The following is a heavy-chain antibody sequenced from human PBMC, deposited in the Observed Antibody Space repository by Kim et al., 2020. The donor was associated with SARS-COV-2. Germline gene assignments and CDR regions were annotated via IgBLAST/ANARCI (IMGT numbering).Heavy chain of an antibody. CDR2: ISYDGSNK. V-gene: IGHV3-30*04. J-gene: IGHJ4*02. D-gene: IGHD4-17*01. CDR1: GFTFSSYA. CDR3: ARAPVRYGDYFDY. Sequence: GGSLRLSCAASGFTFSSYAMHWVRQAPGKGLEWVAVISYDGSNKYYVDSVKGRFTISRDNSKNTLYLQMNSLRAEDTAVYYCARAPVRYGDYFDYWGQGTLVTVSS.